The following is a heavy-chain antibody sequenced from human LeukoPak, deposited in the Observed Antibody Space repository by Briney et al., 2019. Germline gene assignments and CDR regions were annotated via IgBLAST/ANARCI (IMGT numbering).Heavy chain of an antibody. CDR3: ARDLGVGARGGSYYFDY. CDR2: IIPIFGTA. J-gene: IGHJ4*02. D-gene: IGHD1-26*01. V-gene: IGHV1-69*05. CDR1: GGTFSSYA. Sequence: SVKVSCKASGGTFSSYAISWVRQAPGQGLEWMGRIIPIFGTANYAQKFQGRVTITTDESTSTAYMKLSSLRSEDTAVYYCARDLGVGARGGSYYFDYWGQGTLVTVSS.